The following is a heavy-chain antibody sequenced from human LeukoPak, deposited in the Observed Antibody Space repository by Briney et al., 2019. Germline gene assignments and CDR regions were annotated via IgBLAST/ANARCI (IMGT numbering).Heavy chain of an antibody. Sequence: SETLSLTCNVSGGSIRGYYWSWIRQPPGKGLEWIGYIYSSGSTNYNPSLKSRVTMSVDTSKNQFSLKLSSVTAADTAVYYCARGRLGSRSWFDPWGQGTLVTVSS. D-gene: IGHD1-26*01. CDR1: GGSIRGYY. V-gene: IGHV4-59*12. CDR2: IYSSGST. J-gene: IGHJ5*02. CDR3: ARGRLGSRSWFDP.